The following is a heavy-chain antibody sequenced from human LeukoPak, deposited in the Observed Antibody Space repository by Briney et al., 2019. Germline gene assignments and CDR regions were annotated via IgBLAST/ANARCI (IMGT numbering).Heavy chain of an antibody. CDR3: ARRWPGDNAFDI. CDR2: ISAYNGNT. D-gene: IGHD4-23*01. Sequence: ASVKVSCKASGYTFTSYGISWVRQAPGQGLEWIGWISAYNGNTNYAQKLQGRVTMTTDTSTSTAYMELRSLRSDDTAVYYCARRWPGDNAFDIWGQGTMVTVSS. J-gene: IGHJ3*02. V-gene: IGHV1-18*01. CDR1: GYTFTSYG.